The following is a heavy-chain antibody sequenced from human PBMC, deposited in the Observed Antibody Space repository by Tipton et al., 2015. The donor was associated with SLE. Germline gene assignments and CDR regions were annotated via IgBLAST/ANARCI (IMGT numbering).Heavy chain of an antibody. CDR2: ISSSSSYI. CDR1: GFTFSSYS. Sequence: GSLRLSCAASGFTFSSYSMNWVRQAPGKGLEWVSSISSSSSYIYYADSVKGRFTISRDNAKNSLYLQMNSLRAEDTAVYFCAREDIVVVVAASRGAFDIWGQGTMVTVSS. CDR3: AREDIVVVVAASRGAFDI. D-gene: IGHD2-15*01. J-gene: IGHJ3*02. V-gene: IGHV3-21*01.